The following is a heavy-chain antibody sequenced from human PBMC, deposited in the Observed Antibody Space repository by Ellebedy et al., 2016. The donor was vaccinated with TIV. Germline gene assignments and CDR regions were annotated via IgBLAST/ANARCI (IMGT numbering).Heavy chain of an antibody. CDR1: GYTFSNYG. Sequence: AASVKVSCKASGYTFSNYGVNWVRRAPGQGLEWVGWISVYHYNTKYAQKFQDRVTMTTDTPTSHAYLELRSLRSDDTAVSFCARFKEYYDTMTGHSGWFDHWGQGTPVNVSS. J-gene: IGHJ5*02. V-gene: IGHV1-18*01. CDR3: ARFKEYYDTMTGHSGWFDH. D-gene: IGHD3-9*01. CDR2: ISVYHYNT.